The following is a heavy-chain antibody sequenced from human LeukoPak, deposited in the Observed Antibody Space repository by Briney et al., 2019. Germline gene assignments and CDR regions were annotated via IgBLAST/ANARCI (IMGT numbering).Heavy chain of an antibody. D-gene: IGHD3-16*01. J-gene: IGHJ4*02. Sequence: PGGPLRLSCAASGFTFSSYWMSWVRQAPGKGLEWVASIKQDGSEKYYVDSVKGLFTISRDNAWSSLFLQMNSLRAEDTAVYYCARDGGPSGDYLDYWGQGTLVTVSS. V-gene: IGHV3-7*01. CDR1: GFTFSSYW. CDR2: IKQDGSEK. CDR3: ARDGGPSGDYLDY.